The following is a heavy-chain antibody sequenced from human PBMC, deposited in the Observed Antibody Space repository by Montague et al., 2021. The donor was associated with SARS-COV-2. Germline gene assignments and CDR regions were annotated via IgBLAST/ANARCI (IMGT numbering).Heavy chain of an antibody. D-gene: IGHD6-25*01. J-gene: IGHJ5*02. CDR1: IGSISSGSYY. V-gene: IGHV4-61*02. Sequence: TLSLTCTVSIGSISSGSYYWSWIRQPAGKGPEWIGRIYTSGSTNYNPSLKSRVTISVDTSKNRFSLKLSSVTAADTAVYYCARDGYSSGWNGLHWFDPWGQGTLVTVSS. CDR2: IYTSGST. CDR3: ARDGYSSGWNGLHWFDP.